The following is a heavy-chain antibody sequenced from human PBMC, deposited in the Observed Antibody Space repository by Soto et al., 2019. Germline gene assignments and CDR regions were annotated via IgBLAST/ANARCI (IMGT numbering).Heavy chain of an antibody. V-gene: IGHV1-18*01. Sequence: QVPLVQSGAEVKKPGASVKVSCKASGYTFTSYGISWVRQAPGQGLAWMGWISAYNGNTNYAQKLKGRVTMTTDTSTSTAYMELRSLRSDDTAVYYCARAGIYYDILTGCYPWGQGTLVTVSS. CDR3: ARAGIYYDILTGCYP. CDR1: GYTFTSYG. J-gene: IGHJ5*02. D-gene: IGHD3-9*01. CDR2: ISAYNGNT.